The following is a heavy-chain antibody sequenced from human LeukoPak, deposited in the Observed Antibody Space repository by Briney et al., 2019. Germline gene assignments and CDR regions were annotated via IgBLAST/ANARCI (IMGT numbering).Heavy chain of an antibody. Sequence: PSETLSLTCTVSGGSMNNYYWNWIRQPPGKGLEWIGYIYYSGSTNYNPSLKSRVTISVDTSKNQFTLKLSSVTAADTAVYYCARGRYGWLPFDFWGQGTLVTVSS. D-gene: IGHD3-16*01. J-gene: IGHJ4*02. CDR1: GGSMNNYY. V-gene: IGHV4-59*01. CDR3: ARGRYGWLPFDF. CDR2: IYYSGST.